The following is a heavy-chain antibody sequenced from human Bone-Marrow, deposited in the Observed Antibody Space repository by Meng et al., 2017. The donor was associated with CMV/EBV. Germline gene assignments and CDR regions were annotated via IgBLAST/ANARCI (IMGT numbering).Heavy chain of an antibody. D-gene: IGHD1-26*01. CDR1: GFTFSNAW. Sequence: GESLKISCAASGFTFSNAWMSWVRQAPGKGLEWVGRIKSKTDGGTTDYAAPVKGRFTISRDDSKNTLYLQMNSLKTEDTAVYYCTTVGATEAYYYYGMDVWGQGPTVTVSS. CDR3: TTVGATEAYYYYGMDV. J-gene: IGHJ6*02. V-gene: IGHV3-15*01. CDR2: IKSKTDGGTT.